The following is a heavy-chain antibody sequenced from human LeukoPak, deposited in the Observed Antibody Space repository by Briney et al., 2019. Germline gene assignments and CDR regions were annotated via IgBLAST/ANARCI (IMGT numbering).Heavy chain of an antibody. CDR2: IYSGDNT. CDR3: ARVPTGYYSGYFDY. J-gene: IGHJ4*02. V-gene: IGHV3-53*01. D-gene: IGHD3-9*01. CDR1: GFTFSSYA. Sequence: GGSLRLSCAASGFTFSSYAMSWVRQAPGKGLEWVSVIYSGDNTYYADSVKGRFTISRDNSKNTLYLQMNSLRAEDTAVYYCARVPTGYYSGYFDYWGQGTLVTVSS.